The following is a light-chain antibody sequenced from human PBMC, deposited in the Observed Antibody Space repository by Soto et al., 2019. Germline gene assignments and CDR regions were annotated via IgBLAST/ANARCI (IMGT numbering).Light chain of an antibody. CDR2: GAS. Sequence: EIVSTQSPGTLSLSPGERATLSCRASQSVSSSYLAWFQQKPGQAPRLLIYGASSRATGIPDRFSGSGSGTDFTLTISRLEPEDFAVYYCHQYGTSPTWTFGQGTKVEIK. J-gene: IGKJ1*01. CDR1: QSVSSSY. CDR3: HQYGTSPTWT. V-gene: IGKV3-20*01.